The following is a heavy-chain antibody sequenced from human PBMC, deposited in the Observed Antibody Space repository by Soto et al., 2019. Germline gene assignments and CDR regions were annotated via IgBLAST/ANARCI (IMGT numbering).Heavy chain of an antibody. CDR2: ISSSSSTI. Sequence: GGSLRLSCAASGFTFSSYSMNWVRQAPGKGLEWVSYISSSSSTIYYADSVKGRFTISRDNAKNSLYLQMNSLRAEDTAVYYCARDDYGDWGEFDYWGQGTLVTVSS. CDR3: ARDDYGDWGEFDY. D-gene: IGHD4-17*01. CDR1: GFTFSSYS. V-gene: IGHV3-48*01. J-gene: IGHJ4*02.